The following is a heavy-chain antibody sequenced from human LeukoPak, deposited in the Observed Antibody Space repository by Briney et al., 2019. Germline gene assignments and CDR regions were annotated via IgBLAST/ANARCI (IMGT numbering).Heavy chain of an antibody. Sequence: PGGSLRLSCAASGFTFSSYGMSWVRQAPGKGLEWVSAISGSGGSTYYADSVKGRFTISRDNSKNTLYLQMNSLRAEDTAVYYCANGGDYLLYWFDPWGQGTLVTVSS. V-gene: IGHV3-23*01. D-gene: IGHD4-17*01. CDR3: ANGGDYLLYWFDP. J-gene: IGHJ5*02. CDR2: ISGSGGST. CDR1: GFTFSSYG.